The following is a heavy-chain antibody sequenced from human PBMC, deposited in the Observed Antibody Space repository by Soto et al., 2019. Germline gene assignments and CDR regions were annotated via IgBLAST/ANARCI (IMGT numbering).Heavy chain of an antibody. CDR1: GLTFSNFA. CDR3: AKFKGFNWNYVFDY. Sequence: GGSLRLSCEVSGLTFSNFAMSWVRQAPGKGLEWASAIGGSSGTTFYADSVKGRFTISKDYANNMLYLQMNSLRAEDTAVYYCAKFKGFNWNYVFDYWGQGVPVTVSS. CDR2: IGGSSGTT. J-gene: IGHJ4*02. D-gene: IGHD1-7*01. V-gene: IGHV3-23*01.